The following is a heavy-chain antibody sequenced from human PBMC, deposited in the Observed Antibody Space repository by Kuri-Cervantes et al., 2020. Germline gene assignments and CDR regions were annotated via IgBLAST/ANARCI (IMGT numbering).Heavy chain of an antibody. CDR1: GGSFSGYY. J-gene: IGHJ3*02. Sequence: SETLCLTCAAYGGSFSGYYWSWIRQPPGKGLEWIGSISYSGSTYYNPSLKNRVTTLRDTSKNQFSLRLSSVIAADTAVYYCARLLHFYGLGNYANDAFDNWGQGTMVTVSS. CDR2: ISYSGST. V-gene: IGHV4-34*01. D-gene: IGHD3-10*01. CDR3: ARLLHFYGLGNYANDAFDN.